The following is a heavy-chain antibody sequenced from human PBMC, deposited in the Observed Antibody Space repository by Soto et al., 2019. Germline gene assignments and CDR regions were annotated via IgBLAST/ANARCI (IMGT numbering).Heavy chain of an antibody. J-gene: IGHJ5*02. CDR2: ISYDGSEN. CDR3: VKDGTPTYGPADR. CDR1: GFTFSSFA. D-gene: IGHD4-17*01. V-gene: IGHV3-30*18. Sequence: QVQLVESGGGVIQPGRSLRLSCAASGFTFSSFAMHWVRQAPGEGLDLVALISYDGSENYYTDSVRGRFTISRDNSKNIMYLQMNSLRVDDTAVYYCVKDGTPTYGPADRWGQGTLVTVSS.